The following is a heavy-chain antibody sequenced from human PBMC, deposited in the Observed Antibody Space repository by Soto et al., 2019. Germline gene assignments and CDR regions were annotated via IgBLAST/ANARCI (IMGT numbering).Heavy chain of an antibody. Sequence: EVQLVESGGGLVQPGGSLRLSCAASGFTFSNYWMHWVRQAPGKGLVWVSRINSDGSSTIYADSVKGRFTISRDNAKTTLYLQMNSLRAEDTAVYYCAREGFNWNDSVDCWGQGSLVTVSS. J-gene: IGHJ4*02. CDR2: INSDGSST. D-gene: IGHD1-1*01. V-gene: IGHV3-74*01. CDR3: AREGFNWNDSVDC. CDR1: GFTFSNYW.